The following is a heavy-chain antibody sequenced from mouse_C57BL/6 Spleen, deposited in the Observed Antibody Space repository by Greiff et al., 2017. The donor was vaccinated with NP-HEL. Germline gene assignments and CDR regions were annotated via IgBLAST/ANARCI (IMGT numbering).Heavy chain of an antibody. J-gene: IGHJ3*01. Sequence: EVQLQQSGGGLVKPGGSLKLSCAASGFTFSDYGMHWVRQAPEKGLEWVAYISSGSSTIYYADTVKGRFTISRDNAKNTLFLQMTSLRSEDTAMYYCARDGSSLAWFAYWGQGTLVTVSA. CDR2: ISSGSSTI. CDR1: GFTFSDYG. CDR3: ARDGSSLAWFAY. V-gene: IGHV5-17*01. D-gene: IGHD1-1*01.